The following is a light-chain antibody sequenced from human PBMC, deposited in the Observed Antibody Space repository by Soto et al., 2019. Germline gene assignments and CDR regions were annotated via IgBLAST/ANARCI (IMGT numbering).Light chain of an antibody. CDR1: QGISSA. CDR2: DAS. Sequence: AIQLTQSPSSLSASVGDRVTITCRASQGISSALAWYQQKPGKAPKLLIYDASSLESGVPSRFSGSGSRTDFTLTISSLQPEDFATYYCQQFNSYLTFGQGTRLEIK. CDR3: QQFNSYLT. J-gene: IGKJ5*01. V-gene: IGKV1-13*02.